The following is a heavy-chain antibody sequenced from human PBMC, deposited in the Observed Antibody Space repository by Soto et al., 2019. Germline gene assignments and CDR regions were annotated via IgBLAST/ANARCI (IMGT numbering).Heavy chain of an antibody. CDR3: AKWDGYGDS. CDR2: LSVGGDRT. D-gene: IGHD5-12*01. V-gene: IGHV3-23*01. CDR1: VFTFITNS. J-gene: IGHJ5*01. Sequence: GGSLRLSCASFVFTFITNSMAWVRQTPGKGLEWVSGLSVGGDRTFYLESVKGRFTISSDTSKNVVYLQMNSLRADDTAVYFCAKWDGYGDSWGQGTLVTVSS.